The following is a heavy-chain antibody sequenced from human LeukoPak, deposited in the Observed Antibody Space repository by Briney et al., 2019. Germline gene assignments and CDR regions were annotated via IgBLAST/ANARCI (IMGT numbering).Heavy chain of an antibody. CDR3: ARGKRQWLAAYYYYYMDV. CDR2: IKRDGSER. J-gene: IGHJ6*03. D-gene: IGHD6-19*01. V-gene: IGHV3-7*01. CDR1: GFIFSNYW. Sequence: SGGSLRLSCAASGFIFSNYWMGWVRQAPGKGLEWVANIKRDGSERYYEDSVKGRFTISRDNAKNSLYLQMNSLRAEDTAVYYCARGKRQWLAAYYYYYMDVWGKGTTVTVSS.